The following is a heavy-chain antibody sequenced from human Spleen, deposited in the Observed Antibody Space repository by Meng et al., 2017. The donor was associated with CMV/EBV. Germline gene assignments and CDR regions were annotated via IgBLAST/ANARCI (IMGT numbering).Heavy chain of an antibody. J-gene: IGHJ4*02. CDR1: GYTFTGYY. Sequence: QGQLVQSGAGVKKPGASVKVSCKASGYTFTGYYMHWVRQAPGQGLEWMGWINPNSGGTNYAQKFQGRVTMTRDTSISTAYMELSRLRSDDTAVYYCARETGHFSSGQGRDYWGQGTLVTVSS. D-gene: IGHD6-19*01. CDR2: INPNSGGT. CDR3: ARETGHFSSGQGRDY. V-gene: IGHV1-2*02.